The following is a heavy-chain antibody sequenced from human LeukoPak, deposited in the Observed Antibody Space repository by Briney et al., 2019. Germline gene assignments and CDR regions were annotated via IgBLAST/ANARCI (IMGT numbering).Heavy chain of an antibody. D-gene: IGHD1-26*01. Sequence: PSETLSLTCTVSGGSISSYYWSWIRQPPGKGLEWIGYIYYSGSTYYNPSLKSRVTISVDTSKNQFSLKLSSVTAADTAVYYCARDLRWELLRGRAFDYWGQGTLVTVSS. CDR2: IYYSGST. CDR3: ARDLRWELLRGRAFDY. CDR1: GGSISSYY. V-gene: IGHV4-59*12. J-gene: IGHJ4*02.